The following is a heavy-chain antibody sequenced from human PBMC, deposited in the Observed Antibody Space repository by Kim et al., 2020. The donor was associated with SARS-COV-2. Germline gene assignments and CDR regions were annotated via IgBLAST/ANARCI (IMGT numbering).Heavy chain of an antibody. Sequence: GGSLRLSCAASGITLSNYGMHWVRQAPGKGLEWVAVISYDGSTQYYADSVKGRFTISRDNSKNTLYLQMNSLRAEDTAVYYCAKGAMVRGADHDYWGQGTLVTVSS. V-gene: IGHV3-30*18. CDR3: AKGAMVRGADHDY. D-gene: IGHD3-10*01. CDR2: ISYDGSTQ. CDR1: GITLSNYG. J-gene: IGHJ4*02.